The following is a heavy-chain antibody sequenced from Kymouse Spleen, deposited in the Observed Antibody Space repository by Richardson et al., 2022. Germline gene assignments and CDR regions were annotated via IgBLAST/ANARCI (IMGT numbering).Heavy chain of an antibody. Sequence: EVQLVESGGGLVQPGGSLKLSCAASGFTFSGSAMHWVRQASGKGLEWVGRIRSKANSYATAYAASVKGRFTISRDDSKNTAYLQMNSLKTEDTAVYYCTRPGNWNYGFDYWGQGTLVTVSS. CDR1: GFTFSGSA. J-gene: IGHJ4*02. V-gene: IGHV3-73*02. D-gene: IGHD1-7*01. CDR2: IRSKANSYAT. CDR3: TRPGNWNYGFDY.